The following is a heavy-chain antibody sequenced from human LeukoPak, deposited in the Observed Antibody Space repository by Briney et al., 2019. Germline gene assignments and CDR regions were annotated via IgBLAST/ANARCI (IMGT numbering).Heavy chain of an antibody. CDR3: VRTEYYYGSGSPTFDP. CDR2: ISAYNGNT. D-gene: IGHD3-10*01. J-gene: IGHJ5*02. CDR1: GYTFTSYG. V-gene: IGHV1-18*01. Sequence: ASVKVSCKASGYTFTSYGISWVRQAPGQGLEWMGWISAYNGNTNYAQKLQGRVTMTTDTSTSTAYMELRSLRSDDTAVYYCVRTEYYYGSGSPTFDPWGQGTLVAVSS.